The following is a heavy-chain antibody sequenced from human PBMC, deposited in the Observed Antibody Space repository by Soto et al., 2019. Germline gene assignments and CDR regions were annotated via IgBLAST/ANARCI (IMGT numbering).Heavy chain of an antibody. V-gene: IGHV1-69*06. CDR1: GGTFSSYA. Sequence: GASVKVSCKASGGTFSSYAISWVRQAPGQGLEWMGGIIPIFGTANYAQKFQGRVTITADKSTSTAYMELSSLRSEDTAVYYCCIVDIFEGSPPIDSGPYYYYYGMDVWGQGTTVTVSS. CDR2: IIPIFGTA. CDR3: CIVDIFEGSPPIDSGPYYYYYGMDV. J-gene: IGHJ6*02. D-gene: IGHD5-12*01.